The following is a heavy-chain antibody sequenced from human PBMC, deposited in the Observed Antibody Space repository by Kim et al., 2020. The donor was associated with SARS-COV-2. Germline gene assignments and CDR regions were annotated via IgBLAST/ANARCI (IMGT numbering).Heavy chain of an antibody. CDR1: GGSISSSSYY. V-gene: IGHV4-39*01. CDR3: ARHEVVVVPAAISPYYFDY. CDR2: IYYSGST. D-gene: IGHD2-2*01. J-gene: IGHJ4*02. Sequence: SETLSLTCTVSGGSISSSSYYWGWIRQPPGKGLAWIGSIYYSGSTYYNPSLKSRVTISVDTSKNQFSLKLSSVTAADTAVYYCARHEVVVVPAAISPYYFDYWGQGTLFTVSS.